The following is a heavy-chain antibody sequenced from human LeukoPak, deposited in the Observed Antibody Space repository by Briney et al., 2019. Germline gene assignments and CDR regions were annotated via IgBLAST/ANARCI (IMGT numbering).Heavy chain of an antibody. CDR1: GFTFDDYA. J-gene: IGHJ4*02. Sequence: GRSLRLSCAASGFTFDDYAMHWVRQAPGKGLEWVSGISWNSGSIGYADSVKGRFTISRDNAKNSLYLQMNSLRAEDTALYYCAKDRGGGHSSSYYYFDYWGQGTLVTVSS. CDR2: ISWNSGSI. V-gene: IGHV3-9*01. CDR3: AKDRGGGHSSSYYYFDY. D-gene: IGHD6-6*01.